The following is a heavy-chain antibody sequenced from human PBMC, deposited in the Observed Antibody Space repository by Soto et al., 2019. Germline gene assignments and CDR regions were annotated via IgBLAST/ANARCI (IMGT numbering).Heavy chain of an antibody. CDR1: GFTFSNAW. CDR2: IKSKTDGETT. V-gene: IGHV3-15*07. CDR3: TTASSSPFYCGGDCYSDYYYGMDV. D-gene: IGHD2-21*02. Sequence: GGSLRLSCAASGFTFSNAWMNWVRQAPGKGLEWVGRIKSKTDGETTDYAAPVKGRFTISRDDSKNTLYLQMNSLKTEDTAVYYCTTASSSPFYCGGDCYSDYYYGMDVWGQGTTVTVSS. J-gene: IGHJ6*02.